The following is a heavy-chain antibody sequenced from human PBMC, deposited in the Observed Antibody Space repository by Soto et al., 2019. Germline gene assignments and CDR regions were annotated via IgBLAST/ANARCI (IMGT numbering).Heavy chain of an antibody. Sequence: QVQLVESGGGVVQPGRSLRLSCAASGFTFSSYGMHWVRQAPGKGLEWVAVISYDGSNKYYADSVKGRFTISRDNSKNTLYLQMNSLRAEDTAVYYCAKGHKLPADSRGGQTKKSWYGPDYWGQGTLVTVSS. V-gene: IGHV3-30*18. CDR1: GFTFSSYG. J-gene: IGHJ4*02. D-gene: IGHD2-2*01. CDR3: AKGHKLPADSRGGQTKKSWYGPDY. CDR2: ISYDGSNK.